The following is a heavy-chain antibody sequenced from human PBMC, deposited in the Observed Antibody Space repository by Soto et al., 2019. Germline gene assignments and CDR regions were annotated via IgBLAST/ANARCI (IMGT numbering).Heavy chain of an antibody. J-gene: IGHJ6*02. D-gene: IGHD3-9*01. Sequence: PGGSLRLSCAASGFTFSSYGMHWVRQAPGKGLEWVAVISSDGSNKYYADSVKGQFTISRDNSKNTLYLQMNSLRPEDTAVYYCARDPLVIRTSTTYYYYGMDVWGQGTTVTVSS. V-gene: IGHV3-30*03. CDR2: ISSDGSNK. CDR1: GFTFSSYG. CDR3: ARDPLVIRTSTTYYYYGMDV.